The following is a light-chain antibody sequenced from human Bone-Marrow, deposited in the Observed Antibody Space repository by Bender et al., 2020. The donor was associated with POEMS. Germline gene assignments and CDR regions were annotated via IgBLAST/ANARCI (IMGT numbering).Light chain of an antibody. Sequence: QSALTQPASVSGFPGQSITISCTGSRGDIGGYKYVSWYQQQPGKVPKLLIYDVSIRPSGVSTRFFGSKSDNTASLTISGLQSEDEADYYCSSYATSTPVVFGGGTKLTVL. CDR1: RGDIGGYKY. CDR2: DVS. V-gene: IGLV2-14*01. J-gene: IGLJ2*01. CDR3: SSYATSTPVV.